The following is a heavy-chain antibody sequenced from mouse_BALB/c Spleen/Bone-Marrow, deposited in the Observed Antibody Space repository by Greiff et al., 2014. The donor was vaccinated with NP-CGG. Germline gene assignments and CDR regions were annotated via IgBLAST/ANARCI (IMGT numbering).Heavy chain of an antibody. CDR1: GYSFTGYT. V-gene: IGHV1-26*01. CDR2: INPYNGGT. J-gene: IGHJ2*01. CDR3: AYGNFDY. D-gene: IGHD2-1*01. Sequence: EVKLLQSGPELVKPGASMKISCKTSGYSFTGYTMNWVKQSHGQNLEWIGLINPYNGGTSYNQKFKGKATLTVDKSSSTAYMELLSLTSEDSAVYFCAYGNFDYWGQGTTLTVAA.